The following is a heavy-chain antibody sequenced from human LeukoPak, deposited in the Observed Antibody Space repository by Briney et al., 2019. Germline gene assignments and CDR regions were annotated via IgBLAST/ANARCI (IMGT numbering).Heavy chain of an antibody. CDR2: ISSSSSYI. V-gene: IGHV3-21*01. CDR1: GFTFSSYS. J-gene: IGHJ4*02. Sequence: PGGSLRLSCAASGFTFSSYSTNWVRQAPGKGLEWVSSISSSSSYIYYADSVKGRFTISRDNAKNSLYLQMNSLRAEDTAVYYCARDFFWAGLVDYWGQGTLVTVSS. D-gene: IGHD3-16*01. CDR3: ARDFFWAGLVDY.